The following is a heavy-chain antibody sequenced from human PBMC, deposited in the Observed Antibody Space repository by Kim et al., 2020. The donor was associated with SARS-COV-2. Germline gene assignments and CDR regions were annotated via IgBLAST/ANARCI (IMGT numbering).Heavy chain of an antibody. CDR2: ICSSSSYT. CDR1: GFTFSDYY. V-gene: IGHV3-11*06. D-gene: IGHD6-13*01. J-gene: IGHJ4*02. Sequence: GGSLRLSCAASGFTFSDYYMSWVRQAPGKGLEWVSYICSSSSYTYYADSVKGRFTISRDNAKNSLYLQMNSLRAEDTAVYYCARGGPYSSSWQNDYWGQGTPVIVSS. CDR3: ARGGPYSSSWQNDY.